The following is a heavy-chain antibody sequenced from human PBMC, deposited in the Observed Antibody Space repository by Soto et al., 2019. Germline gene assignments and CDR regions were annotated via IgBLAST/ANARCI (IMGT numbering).Heavy chain of an antibody. V-gene: IGHV3-30*18. Sequence: GSLRLSCAASGFTFSSYGMHWVRQAPGKGLEWVAVISYDGSNKYYADSVKGRFTISRDNSKNTLYLQMNSLRAEDTAVYYCAKEGGYSYGLFDYWGQGTLVTVSS. CDR1: GFTFSSYG. CDR3: AKEGGYSYGLFDY. J-gene: IGHJ4*02. D-gene: IGHD5-18*01. CDR2: ISYDGSNK.